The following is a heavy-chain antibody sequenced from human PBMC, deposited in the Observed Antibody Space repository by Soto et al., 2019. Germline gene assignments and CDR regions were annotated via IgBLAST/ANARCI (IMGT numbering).Heavy chain of an antibody. CDR3: AREDSIIIPAVSDF. J-gene: IGHJ4*02. CDR2: ISKSDYT. Sequence: PGGSLRLSCTVSGFAFNNYGINWVRQAPGKGLEWVSSISKSDYTYYSDSVTSRFTISRDNAKNSVSLQMNTLRVEDTAVYYCAREDSIIIPAVSDFWGQGTLVTVSS. V-gene: IGHV3-21*01. CDR1: GFAFNNYG. D-gene: IGHD2-2*01.